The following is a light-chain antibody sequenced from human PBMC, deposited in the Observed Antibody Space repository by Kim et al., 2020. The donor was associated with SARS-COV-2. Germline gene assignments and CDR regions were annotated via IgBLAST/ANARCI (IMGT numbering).Light chain of an antibody. J-gene: IGKJ4*01. Sequence: CPGERATLSCRASQSVSSYIAWYQQKPGQAPRLLIYDASNRATGIPARFSGSGSGTDFTLTISSLEPEDFAVYYCQQRSNWPPLSFGGGTKVDIK. CDR2: DAS. CDR3: QQRSNWPPLS. CDR1: QSVSSY. V-gene: IGKV3-11*01.